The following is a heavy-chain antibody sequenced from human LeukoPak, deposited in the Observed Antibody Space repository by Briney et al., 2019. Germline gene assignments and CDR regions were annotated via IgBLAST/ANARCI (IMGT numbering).Heavy chain of an antibody. CDR2: INHSGST. Sequence: PSETLSLTCAVYGGSFSGYYWSWIRQPPGKGLEWIGEINHSGSTNYNPSLKSRVTISVDTSKNQFSLKLSSVTAADTAVYYCARGVRITMIVLPKGWFDPWGQGTLVTVSS. V-gene: IGHV4-34*01. CDR3: ARGVRITMIVLPKGWFDP. J-gene: IGHJ5*02. CDR1: GGSFSGYY. D-gene: IGHD3-22*01.